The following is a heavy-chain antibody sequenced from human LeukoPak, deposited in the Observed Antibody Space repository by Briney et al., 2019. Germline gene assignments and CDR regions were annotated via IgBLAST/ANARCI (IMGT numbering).Heavy chain of an antibody. J-gene: IGHJ6*03. CDR2: VSGSGVST. D-gene: IGHD2-15*01. CDR3: AKGVEDSGIYYCYYMDV. CDR1: GFTFSSYTFSTYA. V-gene: IGHV3-23*01. Sequence: PGGFLRLSCAASGFTFSSYTFSTYAMSWVRQAPGKGLEWVSSVSGSGVSTYYADSVKGRFTISRDNSKNTLYLQMNGLRAEDTAVYYCAKGVEDSGIYYCYYMDVWGKGTTVTVSS.